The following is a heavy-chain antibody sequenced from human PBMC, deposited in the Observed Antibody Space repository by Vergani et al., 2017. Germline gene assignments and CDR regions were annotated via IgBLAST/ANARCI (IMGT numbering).Heavy chain of an antibody. V-gene: IGHV3-7*01. Sequence: EVQLVESGGGLVQPGGSLRLSCAASGFTFSSYWMSWVRQAPGKGLEWVANIKQDGSEKYYVDSVKGRFTISRDNAKNSLYLQMNSLRAEDTAVYYCARAFYGGNSGKDAFDIWGQGTMVTVSS. CDR3: ARAFYGGNSGKDAFDI. CDR1: GFTFSSYW. CDR2: IKQDGSEK. D-gene: IGHD4-23*01. J-gene: IGHJ3*02.